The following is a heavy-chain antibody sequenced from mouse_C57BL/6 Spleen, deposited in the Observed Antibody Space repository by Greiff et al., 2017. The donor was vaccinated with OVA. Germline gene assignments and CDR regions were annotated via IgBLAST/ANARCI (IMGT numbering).Heavy chain of an antibody. Sequence: QVQLKESGPGLVQPSQSLSITCTVSGFSLTSYGVYWVRQSPGKGLEWLGVIWSGGSTDYNAAFISRLIISKDNAKSQVFFKMNSLQADDTAIYYCATSSYDARDYWGQGTSVTVSS. CDR2: IWSGGST. J-gene: IGHJ4*01. V-gene: IGHV2-2*01. CDR3: ATSSYDARDY. D-gene: IGHD1-1*01. CDR1: GFSLTSYG.